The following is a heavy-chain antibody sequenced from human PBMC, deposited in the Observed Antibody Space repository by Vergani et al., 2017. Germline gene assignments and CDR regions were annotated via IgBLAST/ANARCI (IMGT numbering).Heavy chain of an antibody. CDR1: GFTFSNAW. CDR3: AKTPSRYCSGGSCYSIGR. V-gene: IGHV3-15*01. Sequence: EVQLVESGGGLVKPGGSLRLSCAASGFTFSNAWMSWVRQAPGKGLEWVGRIKSKTDGGTTDYAAPVKGRFTISRDDSKNTLYLQMNSLRAEDTAVYYCAKTPSRYCSGGSCYSIGRWGQGTLVTVSS. J-gene: IGHJ4*02. D-gene: IGHD2-15*01. CDR2: IKSKTDGGTT.